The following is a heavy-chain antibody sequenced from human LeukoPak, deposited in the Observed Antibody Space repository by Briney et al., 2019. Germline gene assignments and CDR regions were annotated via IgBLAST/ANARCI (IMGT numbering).Heavy chain of an antibody. V-gene: IGHV3-48*01. CDR1: GFTFSRNS. Sequence: GGSLRLSCAASGFTFSRNSMNWVRQAPGKGLEWVSYISSSSSTIYYADSVKGRFTISRDNSKNTLYLQMNSLRAEDSAVYYCARGTGYSSSWFREYFDYWGQGTLVTVSS. D-gene: IGHD6-13*01. J-gene: IGHJ4*02. CDR2: ISSSSSTI. CDR3: ARGTGYSSSWFREYFDY.